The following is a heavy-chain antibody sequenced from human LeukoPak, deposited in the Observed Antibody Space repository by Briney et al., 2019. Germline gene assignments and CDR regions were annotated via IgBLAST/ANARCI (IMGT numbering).Heavy chain of an antibody. CDR2: IRYDGSNK. CDR1: GFTFSSYG. V-gene: IGHV3-30*02. J-gene: IGHJ6*03. D-gene: IGHD3-3*01. CDR3: AKDGMEWLLKNYYYYMDV. Sequence: GGSLRLSCAASGFTFSSYGMHWVRQAPGKGLEWVAFIRYDGSNKYYADSVKGRFTISRDNSKNTLYLQMNSLRAEDTAVYYCAKDGMEWLLKNYYYYMDVWGKGTTVTVSS.